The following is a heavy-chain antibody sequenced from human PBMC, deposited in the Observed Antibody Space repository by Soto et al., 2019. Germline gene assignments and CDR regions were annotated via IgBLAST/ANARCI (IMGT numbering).Heavy chain of an antibody. J-gene: IGHJ6*02. CDR3: TRRPMWRTQLIKDYGMDV. CDR2: VNPNNGDT. V-gene: IGHV1-2*02. CDR1: GYPFTGYY. Sequence: ASVKVSCKASGYPFTGYYMHWVRQAPGRRPEWMGWVNPNNGDTHYVQKFQGRVTMTADTSISTGYMELTRLASDDTALYYCTRRPMWRTQLIKDYGMDVWGQGTTVTVS. D-gene: IGHD3-16*01.